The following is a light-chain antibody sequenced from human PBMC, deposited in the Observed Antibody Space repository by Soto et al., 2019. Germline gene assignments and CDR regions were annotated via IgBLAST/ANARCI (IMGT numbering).Light chain of an antibody. CDR2: GNR. CDR3: QAYDYSLSGSV. V-gene: IGLV1-47*02. J-gene: IGLJ3*02. Sequence: QSVLTQPPSASGTPGQRVTISCSGSSSNIGSNYVYWYQQLPGTAPKLLIYGNRNRPSGVPDRFSGSKSGTSASLAITGLQVEDEADYYCQAYDYSLSGSVFGGGTKLTVL. CDR1: SSNIGSNY.